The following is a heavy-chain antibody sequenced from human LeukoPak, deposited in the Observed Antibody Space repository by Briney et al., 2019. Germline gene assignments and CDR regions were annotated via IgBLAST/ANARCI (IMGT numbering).Heavy chain of an antibody. CDR3: ASQPGNIPL. V-gene: IGHV4-34*01. CDR2: INHSGST. J-gene: IGHJ4*02. Sequence: GSLRLSCAASGFTFSDYWMTWIRQPPGKGLEWIGEINHSGSTYYNPSLKSRVTISVDTSKNQFSLKLSSVTAADTAVYCCASQPGNIPLWGQGTLVTVSS. CDR1: GFTFSDYW. D-gene: IGHD2-2*01.